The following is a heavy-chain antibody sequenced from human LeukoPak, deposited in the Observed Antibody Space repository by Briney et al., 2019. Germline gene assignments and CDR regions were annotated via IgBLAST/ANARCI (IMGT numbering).Heavy chain of an antibody. CDR2: NHSSGTVK. CDR1: RFPFSIYE. CDR3: ALLTVASDFDY. Sequence: PGGSLRLSCVVSRFPFSIYEMNWVRQAPGKGLGWGSNNHSSGTVKYYSDSVKGRFSISRDNAKSSLYLQMNSLRVEDTAVYYCALLTVASDFDYWGQGALVTVSS. V-gene: IGHV3-48*03. J-gene: IGHJ4*02. D-gene: IGHD5-12*01.